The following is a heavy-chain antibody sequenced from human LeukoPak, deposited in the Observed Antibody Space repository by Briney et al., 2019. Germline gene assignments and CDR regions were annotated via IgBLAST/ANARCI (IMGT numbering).Heavy chain of an antibody. CDR3: ARDRGTTVTTETDY. CDR2: ICTSGST. Sequence: SETLSLTCTVSGGSISSYYWSWIRQPAGKGLEWIGRICTSGSTNYNPSLKSRVTMSVDTSKNQFSLKLSSVTAADTAVYYCARDRGTTVTTETDYWGQGTLVTVSS. J-gene: IGHJ4*02. D-gene: IGHD4-17*01. CDR1: GGSISSYY. V-gene: IGHV4-4*07.